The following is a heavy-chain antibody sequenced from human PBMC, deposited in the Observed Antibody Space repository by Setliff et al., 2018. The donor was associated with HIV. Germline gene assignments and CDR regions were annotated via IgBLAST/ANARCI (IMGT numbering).Heavy chain of an antibody. CDR3: ARGAWYTSGWYSSRYMDV. Sequence: ASVKVSCKASGYTFTSYDINWVRQATGQGLEWMGWMNPNSGNTGYAQKFQGRVTMTRHTSISTAYMELSSLRSEDTAVYYCARGAWYTSGWYSSRYMDVWGKGTTVTVSS. CDR2: MNPNSGNT. J-gene: IGHJ6*03. V-gene: IGHV1-8*02. D-gene: IGHD6-19*01. CDR1: GYTFTSYD.